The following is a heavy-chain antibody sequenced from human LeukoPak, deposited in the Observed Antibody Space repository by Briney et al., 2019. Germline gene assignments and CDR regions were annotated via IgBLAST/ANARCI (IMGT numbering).Heavy chain of an antibody. J-gene: IGHJ6*03. CDR1: GGPISNGDYS. Sequence: SQTLSLTCAVSGGPISNGDYSWSWLRQPPGKGLEWIGNIYDSGNTYYTPSLKSRVTISLDTSKNQFSLKLSSVTAADTAVYYCAREGTSYYDSSGYYDYYYMDVWGKGTTVTVSS. CDR3: AREGTSYYDSSGYYDYYYMDV. D-gene: IGHD3-22*01. V-gene: IGHV4-30-4*07. CDR2: IYDSGNT.